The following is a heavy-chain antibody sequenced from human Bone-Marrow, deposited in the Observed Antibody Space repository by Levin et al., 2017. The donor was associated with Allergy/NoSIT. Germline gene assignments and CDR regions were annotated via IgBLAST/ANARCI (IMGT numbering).Heavy chain of an antibody. D-gene: IGHD5-12*01. CDR3: SRDLILMSGYDSPMHESDY. V-gene: IGHV3-30*04. Sequence: HPGGSLRLSCAASGFTFSTSVMHWVRQAPGKGLEWVAVTSHDGRNKHYADSVKGRFSISRDNSKNTLYLQMNSLRGEDTAMYYCSRDLILMSGYDSPMHESDYWGQGTLVAVSS. J-gene: IGHJ4*02. CDR1: GFTFSTSV. CDR2: TSHDGRNK.